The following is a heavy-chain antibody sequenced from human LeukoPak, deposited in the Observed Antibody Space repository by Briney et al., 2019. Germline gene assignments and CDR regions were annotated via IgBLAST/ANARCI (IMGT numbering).Heavy chain of an antibody. CDR2: IIPILGIA. CDR1: GGTFSSYA. CDR3: AKAWQLPQRGWFDP. Sequence: GASVKVSCKASGGTFSSYAISWVRQAPGQGLEWMGRIIPILGIANYAQKFQGRVTITADKSTSTAYMELSSLRAEDTAVYYCAKAWQLPQRGWFDPWGQGTLVTVSS. D-gene: IGHD2-15*01. J-gene: IGHJ5*02. V-gene: IGHV1-69*04.